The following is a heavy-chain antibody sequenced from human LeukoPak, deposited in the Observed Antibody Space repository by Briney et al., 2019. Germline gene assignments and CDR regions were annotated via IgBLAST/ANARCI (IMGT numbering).Heavy chain of an antibody. CDR1: GFTFDDYA. CDR3: AKASVRLGELSLYPADY. Sequence: PGRSLRLSCAASGFTFDDYAMHWARQAPGKGLEWVSGISWNSGSIGYAGSVKGRFTISRYNAKNSLYLQMNSLRAEDTALYYCAKASVRLGELSLYPADYWGQGTLVTVSS. D-gene: IGHD3-16*02. CDR2: ISWNSGSI. V-gene: IGHV3-9*01. J-gene: IGHJ4*02.